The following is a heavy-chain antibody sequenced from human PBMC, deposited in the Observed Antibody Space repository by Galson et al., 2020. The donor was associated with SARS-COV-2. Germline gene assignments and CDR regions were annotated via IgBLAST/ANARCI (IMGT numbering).Heavy chain of an antibody. J-gene: IGHJ3*01. Sequence: GGSLRLSCVASGFSFGEYGMSWVRLVPGKGLEWVAGINYNGGSTGYADSVKGRFPISRDYVKKSLYLQMNSLRVEDTALYYCARELWSGYDTFDSWGQGTLVTVSS. CDR2: INYNGGST. V-gene: IGHV3-20*04. D-gene: IGHD3-3*01. CDR3: ARELWSGYDTFDS. CDR1: GFSFGEYG.